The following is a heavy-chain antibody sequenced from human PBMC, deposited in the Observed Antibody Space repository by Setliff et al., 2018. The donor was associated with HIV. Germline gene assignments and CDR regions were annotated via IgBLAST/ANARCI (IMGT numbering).Heavy chain of an antibody. CDR1: GGSISSSSYY. D-gene: IGHD6-19*01. J-gene: IGHJ4*02. V-gene: IGHV4-39*01. CDR3: ASPASGGSSGQYHY. CDR2: IYYSGST. Sequence: LSLTCTVSGGSISSSSYYWGWIRQPPGKGLEWIGSIYYSGSTYYNPSHKSRVTISVDTSKNQFSLKLSSVTAADTAVYYCASPASGGSSGQYHYWGQGTLVTVSS.